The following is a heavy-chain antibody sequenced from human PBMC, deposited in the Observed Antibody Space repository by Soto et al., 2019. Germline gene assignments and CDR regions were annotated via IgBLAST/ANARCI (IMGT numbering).Heavy chain of an antibody. V-gene: IGHV3-20*04. J-gene: IGHJ4*02. CDR2: INWNASTT. Sequence: EVQLVQSGGGVVRPGESLRLSCAASGFTFEDYGMTWVRQAPGKGLEWVSGINWNASTTSYADSVKGRFTVSRDNAKNSLFLQINSLRAVDTAFYYCARRSPGYFDYLGQGTLVTVSS. CDR1: GFTFEDYG. CDR3: ARRSPGYFDY.